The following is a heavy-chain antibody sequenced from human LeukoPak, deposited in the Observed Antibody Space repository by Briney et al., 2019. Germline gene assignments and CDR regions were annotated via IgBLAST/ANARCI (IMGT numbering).Heavy chain of an antibody. CDR1: GGSISSYY. D-gene: IGHD2-2*01. CDR2: IYYSGST. V-gene: IGHV4-59*01. Sequence: PSETLSLTCTVSGGSISSYYWSWIRQPPGKGLEWIGYIYYSGSTNYNPSLKSRVTISLDTSKNQFSLKLTSVTAADTAVYYCARYRYCSSTSCYGAFDIWGQGTMVTVSS. J-gene: IGHJ3*02. CDR3: ARYRYCSSTSCYGAFDI.